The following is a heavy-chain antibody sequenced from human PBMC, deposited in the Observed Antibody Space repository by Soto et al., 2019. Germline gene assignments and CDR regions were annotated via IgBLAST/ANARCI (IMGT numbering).Heavy chain of an antibody. Sequence: QVQLQESGPGLVKPSETLSLTCTVSGGSMTGYFWSWIRQPAGKALEWIGHVYNSGNTDYNPSLATRINMAVDTAKRQFSLKVKSVTAADTALYYCARTHWVSGTEYWGQGILVNVSS. CDR2: VYNSGNT. V-gene: IGHV4-4*07. J-gene: IGHJ4*02. D-gene: IGHD6-19*01. CDR3: ARTHWVSGTEY. CDR1: GGSMTGYF.